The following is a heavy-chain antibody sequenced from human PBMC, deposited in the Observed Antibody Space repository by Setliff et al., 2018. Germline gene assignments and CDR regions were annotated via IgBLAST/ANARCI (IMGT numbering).Heavy chain of an antibody. CDR1: GGSFTNYY. V-gene: IGHV4-34*01. D-gene: IGHD3-3*01. CDR3: GYWSGYYNNDH. Sequence: SETLSLTCTVYGGSFTNYYWGWIRQSPGKGLEWIGEINHSGSTNYNPSLKSRLTISVDASTNQFSLKLYSVTAADTAVYYCGYWSGYYNNDHWGQGTLVTVSS. J-gene: IGHJ4*02. CDR2: INHSGST.